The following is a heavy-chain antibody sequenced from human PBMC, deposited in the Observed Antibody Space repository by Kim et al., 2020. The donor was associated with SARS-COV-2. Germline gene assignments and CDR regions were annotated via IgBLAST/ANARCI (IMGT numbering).Heavy chain of an antibody. V-gene: IGHV3-21*01. Sequence: DSVKGRFTIARDSAKNSLYLQMNRLRAEDTAVYYCARDSSGWSRDYWGQGTLVTVSS. D-gene: IGHD6-19*01. J-gene: IGHJ4*02. CDR3: ARDSSGWSRDY.